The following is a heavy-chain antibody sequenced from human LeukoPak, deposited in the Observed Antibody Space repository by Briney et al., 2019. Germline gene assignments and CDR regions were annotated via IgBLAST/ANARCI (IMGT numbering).Heavy chain of an antibody. D-gene: IGHD6-19*01. CDR2: VSGSGGSS. CDR3: VRGGGCSGSPMRYGTDV. V-gene: IGHV3-23*01. Sequence: GGSLRLSCTASGFNFNNYAMSWVRQAPGKGLEWVSSVSGSGGSSYYADSVKGRFTISRDNSKNTLFLQMNSLRAEDTAVYYCVRGGGCSGSPMRYGTDVWGQGTTVTVSS. CDR1: GFNFNNYA. J-gene: IGHJ6*02.